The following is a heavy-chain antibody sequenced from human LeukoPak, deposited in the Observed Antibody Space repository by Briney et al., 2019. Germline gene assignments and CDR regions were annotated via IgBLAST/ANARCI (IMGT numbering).Heavy chain of an antibody. Sequence: TSETLSLTCAVYGGSFSGYYWSWIRQPPGKGLEWIGEINHSGSTNYNPSLKSRVTISVDTSKNQFSLKLSSVTAADTAVYYCARARRQVVAATRSPYYYMDVWGKGTTVTVSS. CDR1: GGSFSGYY. CDR3: ARARRQVVAATRSPYYYMDV. D-gene: IGHD2-15*01. V-gene: IGHV4-34*01. CDR2: INHSGST. J-gene: IGHJ6*03.